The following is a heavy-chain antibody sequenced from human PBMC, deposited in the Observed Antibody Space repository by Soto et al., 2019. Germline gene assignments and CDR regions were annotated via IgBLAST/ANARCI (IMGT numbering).Heavy chain of an antibody. CDR2: ISYDGSNK. CDR1: GFTFSSYG. Sequence: GGSLRLSCAASGFTFSSYGMHWARQAPGKGLEWVAVISYDGSNKYYADSVKGRFTISRDNSRNTLYLQMNSLRAEDTAVYYCAKLRDVWGQGTTVTVSS. CDR3: AKLRDV. V-gene: IGHV3-30*18. J-gene: IGHJ6*02.